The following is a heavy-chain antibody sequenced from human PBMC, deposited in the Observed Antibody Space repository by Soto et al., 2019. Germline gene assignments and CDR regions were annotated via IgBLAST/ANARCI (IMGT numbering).Heavy chain of an antibody. Sequence: PGESLKISRKGSGYSFTSYWISWVRQMPGKGLEWIVSIWPSDSYTNYGPACQGLGTISADKSISAAYLQWSSLKASDTTLYYCARHRALSSSSDFDYWGQGTLVTVSS. CDR2: IWPSDSYT. V-gene: IGHV5-10-1*01. CDR3: ARHRALSSSSDFDY. J-gene: IGHJ4*02. CDR1: GYSFTSYW. D-gene: IGHD6-6*01.